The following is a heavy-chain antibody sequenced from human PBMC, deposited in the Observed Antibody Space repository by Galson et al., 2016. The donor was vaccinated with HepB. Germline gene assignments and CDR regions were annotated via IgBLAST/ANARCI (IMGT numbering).Heavy chain of an antibody. D-gene: IGHD3-10*01. CDR2: IGSSSRKT. CDR3: VRAKFVTMAYGDR. J-gene: IGHJ5*02. CDR1: GFPFETYG. V-gene: IGHV3-48*02. Sequence: SLRLSCAASGFPFETYGMNWVRQAPGKGLEWISYIGSSSRKTFYADSVKGRFRVSRDNAKNSLFLEMNSLRDEDTGVYYWVRAKFVTMAYGDRWGQGTLVSVSS.